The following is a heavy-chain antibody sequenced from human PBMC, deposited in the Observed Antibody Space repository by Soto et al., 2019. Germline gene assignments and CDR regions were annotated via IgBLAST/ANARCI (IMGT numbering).Heavy chain of an antibody. CDR2: FDPVFGSA. V-gene: IGHV1-69*01. J-gene: IGHJ5*02. Sequence: QVQLVQSGAEVKKPGSSVRVSCKASGAAFNTITINWVRQAPGQGLEWMGGFDPVFGSATYAQKFQGRVAITADASTSTFYMELSRLNSEDTALYYCVREDDTTGSYSWFDPWGQGTLVTVSS. D-gene: IGHD3-9*01. CDR1: GAAFNTIT. CDR3: VREDDTTGSYSWFDP.